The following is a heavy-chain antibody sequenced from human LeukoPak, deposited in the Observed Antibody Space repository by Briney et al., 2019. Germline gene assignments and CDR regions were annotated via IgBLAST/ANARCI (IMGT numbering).Heavy chain of an antibody. D-gene: IGHD3-3*01. CDR1: GFTFSSYS. CDR2: ISSRSSYI. CDR3: ARAVSRFFREVGY. V-gene: IGHV3-21*01. J-gene: IGHJ4*02. Sequence: KPGGSLRLSCAASGFTFSSYSMNWVRQAPGKGLEWVSSISSRSSYIYYADSVKGRFTISRDNTKNPLYLQMNSLRDEDTAVYYCARAVSRFFREVGYWGQGTLVTVSS.